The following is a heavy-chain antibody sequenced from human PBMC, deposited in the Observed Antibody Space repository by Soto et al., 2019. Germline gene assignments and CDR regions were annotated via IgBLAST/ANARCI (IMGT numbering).Heavy chain of an antibody. V-gene: IGHV1-18*01. D-gene: IGHD3-10*01. J-gene: IGHJ6*02. CDR2: ISAYNGNT. Sequence: PQASVTVSCKASGYTFTSYGISWVRQAPGQGLEWMGWISAYNGNTNYAQKLQGRVTMTTDTSTSTAYMELRSLRSDDTAVYYCARERLLWFGELHYYYGMDVWGQGTTVTVSS. CDR3: ARERLLWFGELHYYYGMDV. CDR1: GYTFTSYG.